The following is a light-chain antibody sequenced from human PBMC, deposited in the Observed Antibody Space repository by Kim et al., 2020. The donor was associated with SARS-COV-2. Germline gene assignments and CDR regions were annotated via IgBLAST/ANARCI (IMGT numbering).Light chain of an antibody. CDR2: AAS. CDR1: KGISSW. Sequence: DIQMTQSPSSVSASVGDRVTITCRASKGISSWLAWYQQKPGEAPKLLIYAASSSQSGVPSRFSDSGSGTDFTLTISSVQPEDFATYYCKQPNRFPWRFGQGTKVDIK. CDR3: KQPNRFPWR. J-gene: IGKJ1*01. V-gene: IGKV1-12*01.